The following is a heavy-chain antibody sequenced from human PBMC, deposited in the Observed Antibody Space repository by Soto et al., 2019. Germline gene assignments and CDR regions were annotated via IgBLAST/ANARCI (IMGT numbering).Heavy chain of an antibody. CDR1: GGSISGSYYY. CDR2: VFYTGFT. J-gene: IGHJ6*02. CDR3: ARGQRITIFGVVMLRGMDV. V-gene: IGHV4-39*01. Sequence: SETLSLTCAVSGGSISGSYYYWAWLRQSPGKGPEWIGSVFYTGFTSYNPSLESRVSVSVDTSKSQFSLKLSAVTAADTAVYYCARGQRITIFGVVMLRGMDVWGQGTTVTVSS. D-gene: IGHD3-3*01.